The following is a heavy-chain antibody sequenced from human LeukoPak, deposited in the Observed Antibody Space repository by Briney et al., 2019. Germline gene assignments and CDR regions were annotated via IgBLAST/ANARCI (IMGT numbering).Heavy chain of an antibody. J-gene: IGHJ6*03. CDR2: IYYSGST. CDR1: GGSISSGDYY. CDR3: ARVGPLRYFDWLHNYYYYMDV. D-gene: IGHD3-9*01. V-gene: IGHV4-30-4*08. Sequence: SETLSLTCTVSGGSISSGDYYWSWIRQPPGKGLEWIGYIYYSGSTYYNPSLKSRVTISVDTSKNQFSLKLSSVTAADTAVYYCARVGPLRYFDWLHNYYYYMDVWGKGTTVTVSS.